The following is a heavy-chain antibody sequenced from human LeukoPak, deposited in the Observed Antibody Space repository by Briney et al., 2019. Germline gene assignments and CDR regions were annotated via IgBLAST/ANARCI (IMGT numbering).Heavy chain of an antibody. J-gene: IGHJ6*03. V-gene: IGHV1-2*02. D-gene: IGHD6-6*01. CDR1: GYTFTGYY. CDR2: INPNSGGT. CDR3: ARDSSTRAYYYYMDV. Sequence: GASVKVSCKASGYTFTGYYMHWVRQASGQGLEWMGWINPNSGGTNYAQKLQGRVTMTRDTSISTAYTELSRLRSDDTAMYYCARDSSTRAYYYYMDVWGKGTTVTVSS.